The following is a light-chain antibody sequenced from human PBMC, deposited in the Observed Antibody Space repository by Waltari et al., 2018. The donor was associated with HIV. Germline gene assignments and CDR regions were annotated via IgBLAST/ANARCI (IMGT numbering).Light chain of an antibody. CDR1: ASDAAGYHS. Sequence: QSRLTQPRSVSGSPGQSLTISCTGSASDAAGYHSVSWYQQHPRKAPKLFIYDVNKRPSVVPDRFSGSKSGNTASLTISGLQTEDEADYYCCSYAGSSYVFGTETKVTVL. CDR2: DVN. CDR3: CSYAGSSYV. V-gene: IGLV2-11*01. J-gene: IGLJ1*01.